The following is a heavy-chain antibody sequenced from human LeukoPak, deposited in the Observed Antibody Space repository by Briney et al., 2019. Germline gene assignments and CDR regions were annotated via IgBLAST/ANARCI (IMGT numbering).Heavy chain of an antibody. CDR2: INPNSGGT. D-gene: IGHD3-22*01. CDR3: ARAGALTYYYDSSGYSIDY. CDR1: GYTFTGYY. V-gene: IGHV1-2*02. Sequence: GASVKVCCKASGYTFTGYYMHWVRQAPGQGLEWMGWINPNSGGTNYAQKFQGRVTMTRDTSISTAYMELSRLRSDDTAVYYCARAGALTYYYDSSGYSIDYWGQGTLVTVSS. J-gene: IGHJ4*02.